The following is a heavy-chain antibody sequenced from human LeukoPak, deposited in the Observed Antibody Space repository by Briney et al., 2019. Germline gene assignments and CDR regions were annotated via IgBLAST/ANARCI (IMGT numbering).Heavy chain of an antibody. CDR2: VCYRGST. Sequence: SETLSLTCTVSGASISSSSYYWGWIRQPPGKGLEWIGSVCYRGSTYYNPSLKSRVTISVDTSKNQFSLKLSSVTAADTAVYYCARRGRGSYTSIDYWGQGTLVTVSS. V-gene: IGHV4-39*01. D-gene: IGHD1-26*01. J-gene: IGHJ4*02. CDR3: ARRGRGSYTSIDY. CDR1: GASISSSSYY.